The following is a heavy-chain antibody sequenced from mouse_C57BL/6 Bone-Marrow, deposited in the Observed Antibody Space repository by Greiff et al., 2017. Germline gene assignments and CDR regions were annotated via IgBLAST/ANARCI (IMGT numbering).Heavy chain of an antibody. CDR3: AREALYYYGSFYWYFDV. Sequence: VQLQQSGAELARPGASVKLSCKASGYTFTSYGISWVKQRTGQGLEWIGEIYPRSGNTYYNEKFKGKATLTADKSSSTAYMERRSLTSEDSAVYFCAREALYYYGSFYWYFDVWGTGTTVTVSS. J-gene: IGHJ1*03. D-gene: IGHD1-1*01. CDR2: IYPRSGNT. CDR1: GYTFTSYG. V-gene: IGHV1-81*01.